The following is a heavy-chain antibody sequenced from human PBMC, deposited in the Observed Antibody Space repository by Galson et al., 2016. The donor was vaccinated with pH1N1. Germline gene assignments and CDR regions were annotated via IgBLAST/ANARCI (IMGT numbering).Heavy chain of an antibody. V-gene: IGHV3-7*01. Sequence: SLRLSCAASGFTFSSYWMTWVRQAPGKGLEWVANIKQDGTEKYYVDSVKGRFTISRDNAKSSLYLQMNSLRAEDTAIYYCAREGAYLDTYYYDYGMDVWGQGTTVTV. CDR2: IKQDGTEK. D-gene: IGHD3-16*01. CDR1: GFTFSSYW. J-gene: IGHJ6*02. CDR3: AREGAYLDTYYYDYGMDV.